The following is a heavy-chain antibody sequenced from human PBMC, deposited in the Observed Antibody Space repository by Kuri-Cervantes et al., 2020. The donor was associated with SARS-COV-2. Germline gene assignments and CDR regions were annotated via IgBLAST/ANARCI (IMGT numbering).Heavy chain of an antibody. CDR1: GFTFSSYE. CDR3: AKDGKDSSSFYYYYYMDV. D-gene: IGHD6-6*01. Sequence: GESLKISCAASGFTFSSYEMNWVRQAPGKGLEWVSYISSSGSTIYYADSVKGRFTISRDNSKNSLFLQMNSLRAEDTALYYCAKDGKDSSSFYYYYYMDVWGKGTTVTVSS. CDR2: ISSSGSTI. J-gene: IGHJ6*03. V-gene: IGHV3-48*03.